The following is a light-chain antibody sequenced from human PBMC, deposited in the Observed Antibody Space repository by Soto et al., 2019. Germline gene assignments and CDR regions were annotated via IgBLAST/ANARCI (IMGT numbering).Light chain of an antibody. J-gene: IGKJ1*01. CDR2: DAS. Sequence: EIVMTQSHATLSVSPGERATLSCRASQSVSSNLAWYQQKPGRAPRLLIYDASNRATGIPARFSGSGSGTDFTLTISSLEPEDFAVYYCQQRSNWPRTFGQGTKVDIK. V-gene: IGKV3-11*01. CDR1: QSVSSN. CDR3: QQRSNWPRT.